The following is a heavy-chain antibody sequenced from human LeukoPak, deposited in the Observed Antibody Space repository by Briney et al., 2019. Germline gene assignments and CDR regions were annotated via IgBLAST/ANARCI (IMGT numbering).Heavy chain of an antibody. J-gene: IGHJ4*02. CDR3: ARGTTVTTRAFDY. D-gene: IGHD4-11*01. Sequence: GGSLRLSCAASGFTVSSNYMSWVRQAPGKGLEWVSVIYSGGSTNYADSVEGRFTISRDNSKNTLYLQMNSLRAEDTAVYYCARGTTVTTRAFDYWGQGTLVTVSS. CDR1: GFTVSSNY. CDR2: IYSGGST. V-gene: IGHV3-66*01.